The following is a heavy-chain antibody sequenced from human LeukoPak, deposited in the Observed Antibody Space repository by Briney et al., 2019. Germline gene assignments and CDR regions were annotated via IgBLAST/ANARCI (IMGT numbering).Heavy chain of an antibody. CDR3: AREDPYGDYYFDY. Sequence: ASVKVSCKASGYTFTGYYMHWVRQALGQGLEWMGWINPNSGGTNYAQKFQGRVTMTRDTSISTAYMELSRLRSDDTAVYYCAREDPYGDYYFDYWGQGTLVTVSS. J-gene: IGHJ4*02. CDR1: GYTFTGYY. D-gene: IGHD4-17*01. V-gene: IGHV1-2*02. CDR2: INPNSGGT.